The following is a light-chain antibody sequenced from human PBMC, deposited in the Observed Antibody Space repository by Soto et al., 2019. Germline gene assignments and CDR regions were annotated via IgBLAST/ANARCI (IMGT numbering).Light chain of an antibody. Sequence: QSALTQPASVPGSPGQSITISCTGSFSDVGPHDYVSWYQQHPGKAPKLVIYDVTNRPSGVSSRFSGSKSGNTASLTISGLQAEDEADYYCCSYTTRSTYVFGTGTKVTVL. CDR3: CSYTTRSTYV. V-gene: IGLV2-14*03. CDR2: DVT. CDR1: FSDVGPHDY. J-gene: IGLJ1*01.